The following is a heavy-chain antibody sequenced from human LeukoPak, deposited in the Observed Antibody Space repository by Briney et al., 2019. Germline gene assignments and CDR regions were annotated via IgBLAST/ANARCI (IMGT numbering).Heavy chain of an antibody. CDR2: IYTSGST. V-gene: IGHV4-61*02. D-gene: IGHD1-26*01. J-gene: IGHJ4*02. CDR1: GGSISSGSYY. Sequence: SQTLSLTCTVSGGSISSGSYYWSWIRQPAGKGLEWIGRIYTSGSTNYNPSLKSRVTISVDTSKNQFSLKLSSVTAEDTAVYYCARWGWEPDYFDYWGQGTLVIVSS. CDR3: ARWGWEPDYFDY.